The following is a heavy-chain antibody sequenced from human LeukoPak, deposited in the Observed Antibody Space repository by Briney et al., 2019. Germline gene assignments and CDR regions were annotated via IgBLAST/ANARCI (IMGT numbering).Heavy chain of an antibody. CDR2: IYYSGST. Sequence: PSETLSLTCTVSGGSISSSSYYWGWIRQPPGKGLEWIGSIYYSGSTYYNPSLKSRVTISVDASKNQFSLKLSSVTAADTAVYYCARHGYSYGSKYFDYWGQGTLVTVSS. CDR3: ARHGYSYGSKYFDY. V-gene: IGHV4-39*01. CDR1: GGSISSSSYY. J-gene: IGHJ4*02. D-gene: IGHD5-18*01.